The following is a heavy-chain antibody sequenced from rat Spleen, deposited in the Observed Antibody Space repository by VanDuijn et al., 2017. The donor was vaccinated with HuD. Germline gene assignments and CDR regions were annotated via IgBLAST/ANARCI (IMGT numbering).Heavy chain of an antibody. V-gene: IGHV5-29*01. CDR2: NNYDGSST. CDR1: GFTFSDFP. J-gene: IGHJ2*01. Sequence: EVQLVESDGGLVQPGRSLKLSCATSGFTFSDFPMAWVRQVPTKGLEWVATNNYDGSSTSYRDSVKGRFTISRDNAKNTLYLQMDSLRSEDTATYYCARLMYTTEDFDYWGQGVMVTVSS. CDR3: ARLMYTTEDFDY. D-gene: IGHD1-6*01.